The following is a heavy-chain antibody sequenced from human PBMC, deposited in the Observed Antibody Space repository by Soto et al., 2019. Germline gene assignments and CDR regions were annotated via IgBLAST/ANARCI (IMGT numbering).Heavy chain of an antibody. J-gene: IGHJ4*02. CDR3: ARLRGRYCSSTSCYLMYYFDY. Sequence: QVQLQESGPGLVKPSQTLSLTCTVSGGSISSGGYYWSWIRQHPGKGLEWIGYIYYSGSTYYNPSLKSRVTISVDTSKNQFSLKLSSVTAADTAVYYCARLRGRYCSSTSCYLMYYFDYWGQGTLVTVSS. V-gene: IGHV4-31*03. CDR2: IYYSGST. CDR1: GGSISSGGYY. D-gene: IGHD2-2*01.